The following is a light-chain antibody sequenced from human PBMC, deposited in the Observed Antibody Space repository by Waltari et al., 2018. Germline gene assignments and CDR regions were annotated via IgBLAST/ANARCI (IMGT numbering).Light chain of an antibody. J-gene: IGLJ2*01. Sequence: QSALPQPASVSGSPGQSITISCPGTRSDIGGYNYFSRYQQVPGKAPKLIIYDVSNRPSGVSSRFSGSKSGNTASLTISGLQAEDEANYYCSSYIDSSTLELFGGGTSLTVL. V-gene: IGLV2-14*03. CDR1: RSDIGGYNY. CDR2: DVS. CDR3: SSYIDSSTLEL.